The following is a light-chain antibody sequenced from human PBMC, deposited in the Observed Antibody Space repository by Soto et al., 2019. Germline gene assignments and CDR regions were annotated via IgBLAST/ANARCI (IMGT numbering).Light chain of an antibody. CDR2: GAS. V-gene: IGKV3-20*01. J-gene: IGKJ4*01. CDR1: QSVSSSY. Sequence: EIVLTQSPGTLSLSPGERATLSCRASQSVSSSYLAWYQQKPGQAPRQLIYGASSRATGIPDRFSGSGSETDFTLTISRLEPEDFAVYYCQHYRTSFGGGPRVEIK. CDR3: QHYRTS.